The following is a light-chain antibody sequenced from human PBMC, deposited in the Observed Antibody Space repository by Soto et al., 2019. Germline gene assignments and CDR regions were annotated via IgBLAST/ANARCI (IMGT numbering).Light chain of an antibody. CDR2: DVS. J-gene: IGLJ1*01. CDR3: SSYTSSSTYV. V-gene: IGLV2-14*01. Sequence: QSVLTPPASVSGSPGQSIAISCTGTSSDVGVYNYVSWYQQHPGKAPKLMVYDVSNRPSGVSNRFSGSKSGNTASLTISGLQAEDEADYYCSSYTSSSTYVFGTGTKLTVL. CDR1: SSDVGVYNY.